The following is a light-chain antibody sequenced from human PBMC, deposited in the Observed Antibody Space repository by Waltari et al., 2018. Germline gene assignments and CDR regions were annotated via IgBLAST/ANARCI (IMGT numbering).Light chain of an antibody. CDR1: SSDVGGYNY. V-gene: IGLV2-14*03. Sequence: HSALAQPASVSGSPGQSITIPCTGTSSDVGGYNYVSWYQQHPGKAPRLMIYDVNNRPSGVSNRFSGSKSGNTASLTISGLQAEDEADYYCSSFTRTNSWVFGGGTILTVL. CDR3: SSFTRTNSWV. J-gene: IGLJ3*02. CDR2: DVN.